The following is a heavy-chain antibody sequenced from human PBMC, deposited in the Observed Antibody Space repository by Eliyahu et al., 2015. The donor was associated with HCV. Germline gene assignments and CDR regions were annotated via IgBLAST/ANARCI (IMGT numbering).Heavy chain of an antibody. V-gene: IGHV3-21*01. CDR3: ARDAQELVVVAATGAFDI. CDR1: GFTFSSYS. J-gene: IGHJ3*02. D-gene: IGHD2-15*01. CDR2: ISSSSSYI. Sequence: EVQLVESGGGLVKPGGSLRLSCAASGFTFSSYSMNWVRQAPGKGLEWVSSISSSSSYIYYADSVKGRFTISRDNAKNSLYLQMNSLRAEDTAVYYCARDAQELVVVAATGAFDIWGQGTMVTVSS.